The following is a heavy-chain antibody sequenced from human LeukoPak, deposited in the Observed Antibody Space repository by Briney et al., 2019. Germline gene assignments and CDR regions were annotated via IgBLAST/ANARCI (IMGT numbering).Heavy chain of an antibody. CDR3: ARVPHGETIFGVVLYWFDP. V-gene: IGHV4-38-2*02. Sequence: PETLSLTCTVSSYSISSGYYWGWIRQPPGKGREWIGSIYHSGSAYYNPSLKSRVTVSVDTSKNQFSLKLNSVTAADTAVYYCARVPHGETIFGVVLYWFDPWGQGTLVTVFS. J-gene: IGHJ5*02. CDR1: SYSISSGYY. D-gene: IGHD3-3*01. CDR2: IYHSGSA.